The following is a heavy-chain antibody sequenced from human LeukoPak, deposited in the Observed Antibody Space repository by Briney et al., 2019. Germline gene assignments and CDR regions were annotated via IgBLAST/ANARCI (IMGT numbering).Heavy chain of an antibody. D-gene: IGHD2-2*01. V-gene: IGHV3-21*01. CDR3: AKGSTRYYYYMDV. Sequence: GGSLRLSCAASGFTFSSYSMNWVRQAPGKGLEWVSSISSSSSYIYYADSVKGRFTISRDNAKNSLYLQMNSLRAEDTAVYYCAKGSTRYYYYMDVWGKGTTVTVSS. CDR1: GFTFSSYS. CDR2: ISSSSSYI. J-gene: IGHJ6*03.